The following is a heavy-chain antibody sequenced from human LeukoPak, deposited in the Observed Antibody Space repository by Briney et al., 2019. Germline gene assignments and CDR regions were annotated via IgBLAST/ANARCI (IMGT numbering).Heavy chain of an antibody. CDR1: GYSIGSGYD. D-gene: IGHD2-21*01. V-gene: IGHV4-38-2*02. Sequence: SETLSLTCSVSGYSIGSGYDWAWIRQAPGKGLEWIGSINYSGRPYYNPSLKSRVTISVDTSKNQFSLKLTSVTAADTAVYYCAKYFCAGQCSHFDSWGQGTLVTVSS. CDR2: INYSGRP. J-gene: IGHJ4*02. CDR3: AKYFCAGQCSHFDS.